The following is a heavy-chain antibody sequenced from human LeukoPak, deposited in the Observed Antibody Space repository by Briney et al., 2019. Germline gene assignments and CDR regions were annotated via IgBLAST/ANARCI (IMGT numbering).Heavy chain of an antibody. CDR2: IKEDGSQK. D-gene: IGHD3-16*02. V-gene: IGHV3-7*03. J-gene: IGHJ4*02. Sequence: GGSLRLSCAASGFTFSSNWMYWVRQAPGKGLEWVANIKEDGSQKYHVDSVKGRFTISRDNAKNSLYLQMNSLSGEDTAVYYCAREIIGAASAFDCWSQGTLVTVSS. CDR3: AREIIGAASAFDC. CDR1: GFTFSSNW.